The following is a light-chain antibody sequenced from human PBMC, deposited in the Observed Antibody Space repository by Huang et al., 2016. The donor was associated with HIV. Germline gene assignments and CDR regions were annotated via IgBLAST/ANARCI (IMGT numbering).Light chain of an antibody. J-gene: IGKJ1*01. CDR2: AAS. CDR1: PGISSY. Sequence: IQLTQSPSSLSASVGDRVTITCRASPGISSYLAWYQQKPGKAPKLLIYAASTLQSGVPSRFSGSGSGTDFTLTISSLQPEDFETYYCQQLNSYPRTFGQGTKVEI. CDR3: QQLNSYPRT. V-gene: IGKV1-9*01.